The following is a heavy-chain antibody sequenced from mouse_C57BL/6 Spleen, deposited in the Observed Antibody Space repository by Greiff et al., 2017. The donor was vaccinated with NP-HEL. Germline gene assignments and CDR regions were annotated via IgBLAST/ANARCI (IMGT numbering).Heavy chain of an antibody. V-gene: IGHV5-12*01. J-gene: IGHJ4*01. CDR3: AGPAYETAMDY. Sequence: EVKLEESGGGLVQPGGSLKLSCAASGFTFSDYYMYWVRQTPEKRLEWVAYISNGGGSTYYPDNVKGRSTISRDNATNTLYLQMSRLKSEDTAMYYCAGPAYETAMDYWGQGPSVTVSS. D-gene: IGHD1-1*01. CDR1: GFTFSDYY. CDR2: ISNGGGST.